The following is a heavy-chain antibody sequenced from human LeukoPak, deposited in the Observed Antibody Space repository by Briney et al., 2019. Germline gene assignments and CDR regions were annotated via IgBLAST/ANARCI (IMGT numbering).Heavy chain of an antibody. CDR1: GGSISSYY. CDR3: ARGPRRERSSYYYYYYYMDV. CDR2: IYTSGST. V-gene: IGHV4-4*07. J-gene: IGHJ6*03. Sequence: SETLSLTCTVSGGSISSYYWSWIRQPAGKGLEWIGHIYTSGSTNYNPSLKSRVTMSVDTSKNQFSLKLSSVTAADTAVYYCARGPRRERSSYYYYYYYMDVWGKGTTVTVSS. D-gene: IGHD5-24*01.